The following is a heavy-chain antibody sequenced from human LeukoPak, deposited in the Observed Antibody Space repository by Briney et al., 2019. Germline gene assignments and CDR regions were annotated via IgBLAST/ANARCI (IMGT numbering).Heavy chain of an antibody. Sequence: GGSLRLSCAASGFSFDDYDMSWVRQAPGKGLEWVSGINWNGGSTGYADSVKGRFTISRDNAKNSLYLQMSSLRAEDTALYYCAREEGGYSDYWGQGTLVTVSS. V-gene: IGHV3-20*04. CDR3: AREEGGYSDY. CDR2: INWNGGST. D-gene: IGHD3-16*01. CDR1: GFSFDDYD. J-gene: IGHJ4*02.